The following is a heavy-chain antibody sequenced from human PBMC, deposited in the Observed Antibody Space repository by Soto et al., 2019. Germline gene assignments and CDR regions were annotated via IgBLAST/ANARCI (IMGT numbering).Heavy chain of an antibody. D-gene: IGHD3-22*01. CDR1: GYTFTSYY. Sequence: QVQLVQSGAEVKKPGASVKVSCKASGYTFTSYYMHWVRQAPGQGLEWMGIINPSGGSTSYAQKFQGRVTMTRDTSTSTVYMELSSLRSEDTAVYYCARGGYYYDSSGYYWGGMDVWGQGTTVTVSS. CDR3: ARGGYYYDSSGYYWGGMDV. CDR2: INPSGGST. J-gene: IGHJ6*02. V-gene: IGHV1-46*01.